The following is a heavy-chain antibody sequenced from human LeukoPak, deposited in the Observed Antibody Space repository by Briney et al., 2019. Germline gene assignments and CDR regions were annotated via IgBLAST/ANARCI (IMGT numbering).Heavy chain of an antibody. J-gene: IGHJ6*02. V-gene: IGHV3-11*01. CDR2: ISSSGNTK. Sequence: TGGSPRLSCAASGFTFSDFYMSWIRQAPGKGLEWVSYISSSGNTKYYADSVKGRFTMSRDNAKNSLYLQMDSLRVEDTAVYYCGRQDYSTHYYYYGMDVWGQGTTVTVSS. CDR1: GFTFSDFY. CDR3: GRQDYSTHYYYYGMDV. D-gene: IGHD4-11*01.